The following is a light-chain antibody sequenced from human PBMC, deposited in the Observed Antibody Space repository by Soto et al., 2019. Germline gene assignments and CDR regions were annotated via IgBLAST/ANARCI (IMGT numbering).Light chain of an antibody. J-gene: IGKJ1*01. CDR2: GVS. CDR3: HQYANTPPWT. CDR1: QSVSSNF. V-gene: IGKV3-20*01. Sequence: EIELTQSPGTLSLSPGERATLSCRASQSVSSNFLAWYQQKPGQAPRLLIYGVSSRVTGIPDRFSGSGSGKDFTLTNSRLEPEDCAVYYCHQYANTPPWTFGQGTKVEIK.